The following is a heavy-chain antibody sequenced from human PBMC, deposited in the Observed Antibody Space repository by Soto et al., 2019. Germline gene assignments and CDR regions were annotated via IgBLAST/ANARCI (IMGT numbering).Heavy chain of an antibody. Sequence: GASVPVSCKASGGTFSSCAISWVRQAPGQGLEWMGGIIPIFGTANYAQKFQGRVTITADESTSTAYMELSSLRSEDTAVYYCASMESSSSRRFDYWGQGTLVTVSS. CDR3: ASMESSSSRRFDY. J-gene: IGHJ4*02. V-gene: IGHV1-69*13. CDR1: GGTFSSCA. D-gene: IGHD6-6*01. CDR2: IIPIFGTA.